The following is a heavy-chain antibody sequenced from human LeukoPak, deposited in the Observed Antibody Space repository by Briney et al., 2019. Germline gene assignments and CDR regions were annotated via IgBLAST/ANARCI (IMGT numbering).Heavy chain of an antibody. V-gene: IGHV3-23*01. Sequence: GGSLRLSCAASGITFSNAAIHWVRQAPGKRLEWVSGIVISGGSAFYADSVKGRFVISKDTSENTVYLQMNSLRADDTAVYFCAKEVALVVVRGQRGGHFFDFWGQGALVTVSS. CDR1: GITFSNAA. CDR2: IVISGGSA. D-gene: IGHD3-10*01. CDR3: AKEVALVVVRGQRGGHFFDF. J-gene: IGHJ4*02.